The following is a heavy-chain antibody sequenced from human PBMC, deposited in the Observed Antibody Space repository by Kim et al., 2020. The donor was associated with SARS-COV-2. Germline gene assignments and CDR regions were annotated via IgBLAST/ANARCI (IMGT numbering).Heavy chain of an antibody. Sequence: GGSLRLSCAASGFTFSSYGMHWVRQAPGKGLEWVAVIWYDGSNKYYADSVKGRFTISRDNSKNTLYLQMNSLRAEDTAVYYCARRKHHYASGMDVWGQGTTVTVSS. D-gene: IGHD4-17*01. J-gene: IGHJ6*02. V-gene: IGHV3-33*01. CDR2: IWYDGSNK. CDR3: ARRKHHYASGMDV. CDR1: GFTFSSYG.